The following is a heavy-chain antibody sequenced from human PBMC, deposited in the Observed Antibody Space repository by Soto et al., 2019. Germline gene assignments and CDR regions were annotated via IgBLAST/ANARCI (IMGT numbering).Heavy chain of an antibody. CDR2: ISWDGGST. D-gene: IGHD2-15*01. CDR3: AKDMESFCGGSCYSDY. CDR1: GFTFDDYT. J-gene: IGHJ4*02. V-gene: IGHV3-43*01. Sequence: PGGSLRLSCAASGFTFDDYTMHWVRQAPGKGLEWVSLISWDGGSTYYADSVEGRFTISRDNSKNSLYLQMNSLRTEDTALYYCAKDMESFCGGSCYSDYWGQGTLVTVSS.